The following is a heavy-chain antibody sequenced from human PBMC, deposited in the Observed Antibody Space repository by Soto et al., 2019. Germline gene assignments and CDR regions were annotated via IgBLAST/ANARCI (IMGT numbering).Heavy chain of an antibody. CDR3: AKRGAKNYYGSGSYYNVDY. CDR2: ISGSGGST. V-gene: IGHV3-23*01. CDR1: GFTFRSYG. J-gene: IGHJ4*02. D-gene: IGHD3-10*01. Sequence: GGSLRLSCAASGFTFRSYGISWVRQAQGKGLEWVSAISGSGGSTYYADYVKGRFTISRDNSKNTLYLQMNSLRAEDTAVYYCAKRGAKNYYGSGSYYNVDYWGQGTLVTVSS.